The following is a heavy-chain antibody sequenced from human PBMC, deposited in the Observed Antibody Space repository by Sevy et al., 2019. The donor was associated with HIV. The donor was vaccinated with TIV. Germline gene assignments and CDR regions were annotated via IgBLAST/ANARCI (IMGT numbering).Heavy chain of an antibody. Sequence: SETLSLTCAVYGGSFSGHSWTWIRQAPGRGLEWIGSINHRGATKYNPSLKSRVTLSSDTSKNQVSLRLTSLTTADTAVYYCARDVARFLEWYYSYYFDSWGQGTRVTVSS. V-gene: IGHV4-34*01. CDR3: ARDVARFLEWYYSYYFDS. CDR1: GGSFSGHS. D-gene: IGHD3-3*01. CDR2: INHRGAT. J-gene: IGHJ4*02.